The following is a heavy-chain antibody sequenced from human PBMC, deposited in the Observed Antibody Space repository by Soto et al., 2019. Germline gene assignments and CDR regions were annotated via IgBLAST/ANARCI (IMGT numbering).Heavy chain of an antibody. CDR1: GFTFSSYA. Sequence: QVQLVESGGGVVQPGRSLRLSCAASGFTFSSYAMHWVRQAPGKGLEWVAVISYDGSNKYYADSVKGRFTISRDNSKNTLYLQMNSLRAEDTAVYYCARDSSGWDNGNFDLWGRGTLVTVSS. J-gene: IGHJ2*01. V-gene: IGHV3-30-3*01. CDR3: ARDSSGWDNGNFDL. D-gene: IGHD6-19*01. CDR2: ISYDGSNK.